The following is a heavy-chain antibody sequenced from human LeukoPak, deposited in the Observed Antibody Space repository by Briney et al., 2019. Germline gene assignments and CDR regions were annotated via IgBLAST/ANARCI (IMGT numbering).Heavy chain of an antibody. CDR2: ISYDGRQK. Sequence: PGRSLRLSCAASGFTFSTYGMNWVRQAPGKGLEWVAVISYDGRQKYYADSVKGRFTISRDNSKNTLYLQMNSLRAEDTAVYYCAKDQGTVFGYFNYWGQGTLVTVSS. CDR1: GFTFSTYG. CDR3: AKDQGTVFGYFNY. D-gene: IGHD3-3*01. V-gene: IGHV3-30*18. J-gene: IGHJ4*02.